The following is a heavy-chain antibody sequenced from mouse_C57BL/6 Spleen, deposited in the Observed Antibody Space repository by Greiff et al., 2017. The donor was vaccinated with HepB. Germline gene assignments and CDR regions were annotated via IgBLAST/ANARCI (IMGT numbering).Heavy chain of an antibody. D-gene: IGHD3-3*01. CDR3: ARDRGGKRMDY. Sequence: EVQVVESGGGLVKPGGSLKLSCAASGFTFSSYAMSWVRQTPEKRLEWVATISDGGSYTYYPDNVKGRFTISRDNAKNNLYLQMSHLKSEDTAMYYCARDRGGKRMDYWGQGTSVTVAS. V-gene: IGHV5-4*01. J-gene: IGHJ4*01. CDR2: ISDGGSYT. CDR1: GFTFSSYA.